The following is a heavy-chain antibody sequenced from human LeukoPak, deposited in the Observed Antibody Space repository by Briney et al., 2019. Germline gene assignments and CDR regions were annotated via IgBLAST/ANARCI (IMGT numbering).Heavy chain of an antibody. CDR2: ISGSGGST. V-gene: IGHV3-23*01. J-gene: IGHJ4*02. D-gene: IGHD6-6*01. Sequence: PGGSLRLSCAASGFTFSSYALSWVRQAPGKGLEWVSAISGSGGSTYYADSVKGRFTISRDNSKNTLYLQMNSLRAEDTAVYYCAKDRAVAARPGAHDYWGQGTLVTVSS. CDR1: GFTFSSYA. CDR3: AKDRAVAARPGAHDY.